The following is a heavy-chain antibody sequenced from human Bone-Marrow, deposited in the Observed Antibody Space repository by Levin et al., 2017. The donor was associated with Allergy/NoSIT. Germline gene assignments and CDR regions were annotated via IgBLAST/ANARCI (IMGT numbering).Heavy chain of an antibody. J-gene: IGHJ4*02. V-gene: IGHV1-24*01. CDR3: ATDYDY. CDR1: GYPLTDFY. Sequence: ASVKVSCKVSGYPLTDFYMHWVRQAPGKGLEWMGGFDPEDGEAIYAPKFQGRVTMTEDTSTDTAYMELRSLTYEDTAVYWCATDYDYWGQGTLVTVST. CDR2: FDPEDGEA.